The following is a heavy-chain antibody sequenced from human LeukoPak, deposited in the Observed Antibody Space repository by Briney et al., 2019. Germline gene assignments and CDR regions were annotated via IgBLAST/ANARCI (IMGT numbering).Heavy chain of an antibody. CDR3: ARDGGSGYYSY. Sequence: ASVKVSCKASGYTFSAYHIHWVRQAPGQGLEWMGWINPNSGGTNFAPKFHGRVSMTRDTSLSTAYMELSSLRSEDTAVYYCARDGGSGYYSYWGQGTLVTVSS. D-gene: IGHD3-3*01. V-gene: IGHV1-2*02. CDR1: GYTFSAYH. CDR2: INPNSGGT. J-gene: IGHJ4*02.